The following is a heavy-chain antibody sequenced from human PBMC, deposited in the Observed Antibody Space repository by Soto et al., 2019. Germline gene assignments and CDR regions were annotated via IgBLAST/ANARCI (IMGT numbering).Heavy chain of an antibody. CDR2: ISSSSSYI. D-gene: IGHD2-21*01. CDR1: GFTFSSYS. V-gene: IGHV3-21*01. J-gene: IGHJ3*02. CDR3: ARGDLSGQHSRAFDI. Sequence: PGGSLRLSCAASGFTFSSYSMNWVRQAPGKGLEWVSSISSSSSYIYYADSVKGRFTISRDNAKNSLYLQMNSLRAEDTAVYYCARGDLSGQHSRAFDIWGQGTMVTVSS.